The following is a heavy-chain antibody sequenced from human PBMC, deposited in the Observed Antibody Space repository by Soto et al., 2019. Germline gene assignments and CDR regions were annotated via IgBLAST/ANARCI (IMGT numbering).Heavy chain of an antibody. CDR2: IYPGDHET. CDR1: GYTFSNFW. J-gene: IGHJ4*02. V-gene: IGHV5-51*01. D-gene: IGHD6-13*01. CDR3: ARSPRSSPYFDY. Sequence: GESLKISCQSSGYTFSNFWIGWVRQLPGKGLEWMGIIYPGDHETRYSPSFHGKVTISADRSINTAYLQWNSLEASDTAFYFCARSPRSSPYFDYWGQGARVTV.